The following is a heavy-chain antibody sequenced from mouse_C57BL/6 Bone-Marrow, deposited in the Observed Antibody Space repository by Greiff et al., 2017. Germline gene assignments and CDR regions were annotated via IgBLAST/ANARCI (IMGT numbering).Heavy chain of an antibody. Sequence: QVQLQQPGTELVKPGASVKLSCKASGYTFTSYWMHWVKQRPGQGLEWIGNINPSNGGTNYNEKFKSKATLTVDKSSSTAYMQLRSLTSEDSAVYYCAREWWFHWYFDVWGTGTTVTVSS. CDR3: AREWWFHWYFDV. J-gene: IGHJ1*03. V-gene: IGHV1-53*01. D-gene: IGHD1-1*02. CDR2: INPSNGGT. CDR1: GYTFTSYW.